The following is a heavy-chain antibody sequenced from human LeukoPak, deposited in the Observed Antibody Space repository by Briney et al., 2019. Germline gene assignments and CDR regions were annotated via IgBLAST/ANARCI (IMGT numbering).Heavy chain of an antibody. CDR3: AKNFPGAYYYYYYMDV. J-gene: IGHJ6*03. Sequence: GGSLRLSCAASGFTFRSYGMHWVRQAPGKGLEWVAFIRYDGSNKYYADSVKGRFTISRDNSKNTLYLQMNSLRAEDTAVYYCAKNFPGAYYYYYYMDVWGKGTTVTISS. CDR2: IRYDGSNK. V-gene: IGHV3-30*02. D-gene: IGHD2/OR15-2a*01. CDR1: GFTFRSYG.